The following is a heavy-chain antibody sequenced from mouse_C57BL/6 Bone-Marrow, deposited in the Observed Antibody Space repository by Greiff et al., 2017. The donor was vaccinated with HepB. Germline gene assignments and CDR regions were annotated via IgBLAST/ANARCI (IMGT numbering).Heavy chain of an antibody. CDR1: GFTFSDYG. V-gene: IGHV5-17*01. CDR3: AVYDDYDYYAMDY. CDR2: ISSGSSTI. J-gene: IGHJ4*01. Sequence: EVKLVESGGGLVKPGGSLKLSCAASGFTFSDYGMHWVRQAPEKGLEWVAYISSGSSTIYYADTVKGRFTISRDNAKNTVFLQMTSLRSEDTAMYYCAVYDDYDYYAMDYWGQGTSVTVSS. D-gene: IGHD2-4*01.